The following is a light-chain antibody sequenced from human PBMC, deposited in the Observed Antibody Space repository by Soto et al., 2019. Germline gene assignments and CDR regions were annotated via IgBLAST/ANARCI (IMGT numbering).Light chain of an antibody. Sequence: DIVLTQCPGTLSLSPGERATLSFRASQSVSSRYLAWYQQKPGQAPRLLIYVASSRATGIPDRCSGSGSGTDFTLTISRLETEDFVVYYWQQYVSSPTFGQGTKVEIK. V-gene: IGKV3-20*01. CDR1: QSVSSRY. CDR2: VAS. J-gene: IGKJ1*01. CDR3: QQYVSSPT.